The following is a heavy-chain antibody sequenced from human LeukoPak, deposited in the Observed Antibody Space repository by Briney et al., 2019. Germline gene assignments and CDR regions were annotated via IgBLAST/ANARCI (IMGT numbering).Heavy chain of an antibody. CDR1: GGSFSGYY. Sequence: SETLSLTCAVYGGSFSGYYWSWIRQPPGKGLEWIGEINHSGSTNYNPSLKSRVTISVDTSKNQFSLKLSSVTAADTAVYYCARGFGYYYDTSGYQKYFDYWGQGTLVTVSS. CDR3: ARGFGYYYDTSGYQKYFDY. CDR2: INHSGST. V-gene: IGHV4-34*01. J-gene: IGHJ4*02. D-gene: IGHD3-22*01.